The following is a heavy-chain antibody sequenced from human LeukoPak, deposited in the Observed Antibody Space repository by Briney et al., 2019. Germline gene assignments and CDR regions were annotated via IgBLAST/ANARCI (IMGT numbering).Heavy chain of an antibody. J-gene: IGHJ6*03. Sequence: GASVKVSCKASGYTFTGYYMHWVRQAPGQGLEWMGWINPSSGRTNYAQNFQDRVAMTRDTSISTAYMELSSLRSDDTAVYYCARGSSIHVLLYHYYCMDVWGKGTTVAVSS. CDR2: INPSSGRT. V-gene: IGHV1-2*02. D-gene: IGHD2-2*01. CDR1: GYTFTGYY. CDR3: ARGSSIHVLLYHYYCMDV.